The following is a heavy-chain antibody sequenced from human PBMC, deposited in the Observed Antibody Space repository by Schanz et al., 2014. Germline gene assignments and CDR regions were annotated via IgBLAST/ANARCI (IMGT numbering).Heavy chain of an antibody. D-gene: IGHD3-9*01. CDR2: ISVYTGNT. Sequence: QVQLVESGGGLVKPGGSLRLSCAASGFTFTTYAMSWVRQAPGQGLEWVGWISVYTGNTKYGQKVQGRVTMTADTSTNTAYMELRSLRSDDTAVYYCAKAEYDILTDSYSRLDPWGQGTLVTVSS. V-gene: IGHV1-18*01. CDR3: AKAEYDILTDSYSRLDP. CDR1: GFTFTTYA. J-gene: IGHJ5*02.